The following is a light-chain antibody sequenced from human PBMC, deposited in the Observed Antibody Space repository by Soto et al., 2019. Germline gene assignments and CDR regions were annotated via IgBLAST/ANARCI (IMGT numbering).Light chain of an antibody. CDR1: SSDVGGYNY. CDR2: DVS. CDR3: CSYAGSYTFGF. V-gene: IGLV2-11*01. Sequence: QSALTQPRSVSGSPGQSVTISCTGTSSDVGGYNYVSWYQQHPGKAPKLMIYDVSKRPSGVPDRFSGSKSGNTASLTISGLQAEDEADYYCCSYAGSYTFGFFGTGTKLTVL. J-gene: IGLJ1*01.